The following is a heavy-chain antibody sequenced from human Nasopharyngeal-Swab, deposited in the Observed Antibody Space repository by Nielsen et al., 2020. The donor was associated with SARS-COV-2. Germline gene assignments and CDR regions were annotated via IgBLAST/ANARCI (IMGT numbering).Heavy chain of an antibody. V-gene: IGHV3-9*01. Sequence: SLKISCAASGFTFDDYAMHWVRQAPGKGLEWVSGISWNSGSIGYADSVKGRFTISRDNAKNSLYLQMNSLRAEDTALYYCAKDIDYGGYWGQGTLVTVSS. CDR3: AKDIDYGGY. CDR1: GFTFDDYA. CDR2: ISWNSGSI. J-gene: IGHJ4*02.